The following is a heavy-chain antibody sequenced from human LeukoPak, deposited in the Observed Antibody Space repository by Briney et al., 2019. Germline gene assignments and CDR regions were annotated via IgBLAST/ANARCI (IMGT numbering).Heavy chain of an antibody. CDR3: ARPDTAMLDAFDI. V-gene: IGHV1-3*01. Sequence: GASVKVSCKASGYTFTSYAMHWVRQAPGRRLEWMGWINAGNGNTKYSQKFQGRVTITRDTSASTAYMELSSLRSEDTAVYYCARPDTAMLDAFDIWGQGTMVTVSS. D-gene: IGHD5-18*01. CDR2: INAGNGNT. CDR1: GYTFTSYA. J-gene: IGHJ3*02.